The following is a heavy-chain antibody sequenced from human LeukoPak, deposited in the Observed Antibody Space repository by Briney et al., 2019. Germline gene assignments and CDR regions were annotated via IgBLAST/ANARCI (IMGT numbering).Heavy chain of an antibody. D-gene: IGHD3-22*01. CDR2: ITSSGDGT. CDR1: GFTFSIYA. V-gene: IGHV3-23*01. J-gene: IGHJ4*02. Sequence: GGSLRLTCAASGFTFSIYAMSWVRQAPGKGLQWVSSITSSGDGTYYADSVKGRFTISRDNSENMLYLQMNSLRVEDTAVYFCAKDRPNYYGSNGHYYRRDGDYWGQGTLVTVSS. CDR3: AKDRPNYYGSNGHYYRRDGDY.